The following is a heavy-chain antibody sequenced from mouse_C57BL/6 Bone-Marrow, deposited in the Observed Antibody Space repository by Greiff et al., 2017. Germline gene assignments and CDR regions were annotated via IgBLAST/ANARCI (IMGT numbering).Heavy chain of an antibody. D-gene: IGHD2-10*01. V-gene: IGHV1-55*01. CDR2: IYPGSGST. CDR3: ARHPYYGNYPWYFDV. J-gene: IGHJ1*03. Sequence: QVQLQQPGAELVKPGASVKMSCKASGYTFTSYWITWVKQRPGQGLEWIGDIYPGSGSTNYNEKFKSKATLTVDTSSSTAYMQLSSLTSEDSAVYYCARHPYYGNYPWYFDVWGTGTTGTVSS. CDR1: GYTFTSYW.